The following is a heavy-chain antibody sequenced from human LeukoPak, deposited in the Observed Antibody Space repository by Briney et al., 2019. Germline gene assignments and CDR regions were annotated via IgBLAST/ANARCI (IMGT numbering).Heavy chain of an antibody. D-gene: IGHD3-22*01. Sequence: PGGSLRLSCAASGFTFDDYAMHWVRQAPGKGLEWVSGISWNSGSIGYADSVKGRFTISRDNAKNSLYLQMNSLRAEDTALYYCAKEKSKSSGYYYTRGYYFDYWGQGTLVTVSS. CDR2: ISWNSGSI. CDR3: AKEKSKSSGYYYTRGYYFDY. V-gene: IGHV3-9*01. CDR1: GFTFDDYA. J-gene: IGHJ4*02.